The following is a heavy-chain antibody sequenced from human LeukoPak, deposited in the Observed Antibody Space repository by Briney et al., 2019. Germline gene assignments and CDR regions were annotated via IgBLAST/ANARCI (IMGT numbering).Heavy chain of an antibody. J-gene: IGHJ4*02. CDR2: IYHSGST. V-gene: IGHV4-39*07. Sequence: SETLSLTCTVSGGSISSSSYYWGWIRQPPGKGLEWIGSIYHSGSTYYNPSLKSRVTISVDTSKNQFSLKLSSVAAADTAVYYCARVPSYYGSGSAPFDYWGQGTLVTVSS. D-gene: IGHD3-10*01. CDR3: ARVPSYYGSGSAPFDY. CDR1: GGSISSSSYY.